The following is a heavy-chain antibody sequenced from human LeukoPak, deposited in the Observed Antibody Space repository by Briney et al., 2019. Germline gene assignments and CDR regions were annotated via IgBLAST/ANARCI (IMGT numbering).Heavy chain of an antibody. Sequence: GGSLRLSCAASGFTFTDYYMSWIRQAPGKGLEWVSYIGGVDGTIYYADSVKGRFTISRDNAKNSLYLQMNSLRAEDTAVYYCARARIVAIDYWGQGTLVTVSS. J-gene: IGHJ4*02. V-gene: IGHV3-11*04. D-gene: IGHD5-12*01. CDR3: ARARIVAIDY. CDR2: IGGVDGTI. CDR1: GFTFTDYY.